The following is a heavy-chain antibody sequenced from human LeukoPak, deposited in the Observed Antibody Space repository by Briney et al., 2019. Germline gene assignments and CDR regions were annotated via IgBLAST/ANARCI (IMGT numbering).Heavy chain of an antibody. CDR2: ISGSSASS. CDR3: ATYPSEVTTGWGRWFDH. J-gene: IGHJ5*02. V-gene: IGHV3-48*02. Sequence: AGGSLRLTCSASGFTFSSFNMNWVRHTPVKGLEWVSYISGSSASSYYADSVKGRFTISRDNAKNSLYLQMNSLRDEDTAIYYCATYPSEVTTGWGRWFDHWGQGTLVTVSS. D-gene: IGHD1-1*01. CDR1: GFTFSSFN.